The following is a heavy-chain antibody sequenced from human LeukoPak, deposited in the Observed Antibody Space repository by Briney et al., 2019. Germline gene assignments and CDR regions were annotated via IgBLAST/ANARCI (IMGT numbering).Heavy chain of an antibody. J-gene: IGHJ4*02. V-gene: IGHV3-30*18. D-gene: IGHD4-17*01. CDR1: GFTFSSYG. CDR2: ISYDGSNK. CDR3: AKEKITVTTGIFDY. Sequence: PGGSLRLSCAASGFTFSSYGMHWVRQAPGKGLEWVAVISYDGSNKYYADSVEGRFTISRDNSKNTLYLQMNSLRAEDTAVYYCAKEKITVTTGIFDYWGQGTLVTVSS.